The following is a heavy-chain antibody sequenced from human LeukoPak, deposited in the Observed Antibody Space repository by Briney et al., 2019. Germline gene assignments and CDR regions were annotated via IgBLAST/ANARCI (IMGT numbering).Heavy chain of an antibody. D-gene: IGHD6-13*01. Sequence: SETLSLTCTVSGGSINSTNYYWGWIRQPPGKGLEWIGSIYYSGSTYYNPSLRSRVTISVDTSKNQFSLKLTSVTAADTAVYFCARMSTYSSSPTREWFHPWGQGTLVTVSS. CDR2: IYYSGST. J-gene: IGHJ5*02. CDR3: ARMSTYSSSPTREWFHP. V-gene: IGHV4-39*01. CDR1: GGSINSTNYY.